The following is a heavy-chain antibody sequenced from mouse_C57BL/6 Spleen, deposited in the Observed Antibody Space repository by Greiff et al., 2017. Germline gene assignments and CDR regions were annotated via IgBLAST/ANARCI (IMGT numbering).Heavy chain of an antibody. D-gene: IGHD1-1*01. CDR3: ARGYYGSSYGYYAMDY. CDR2: INPNYGTT. CDR1: GYSLTDYN. Sequence: VQLQQSGPELVKPGASVKISCKASGYSLTDYNMNWVKQSHGKSLEWIGVINPNYGTTSYNQKFKGKATLTVDQSSSTAYMQLNSLTSEDSAVYYCARGYYGSSYGYYAMDYWGQGTSVTVSS. J-gene: IGHJ4*01. V-gene: IGHV1-39*01.